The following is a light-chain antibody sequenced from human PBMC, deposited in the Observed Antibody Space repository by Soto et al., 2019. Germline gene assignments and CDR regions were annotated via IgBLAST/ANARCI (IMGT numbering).Light chain of an antibody. Sequence: DIQMTQSPSTLSASVGDRVTITCRASQSISSWLAWYQQKPGKAPKLLIYKASSLESGVPSRFSGSGSGTEFTLTISSLQHDDFATYYCQQYNSYSRTVGQGTKVEIK. CDR2: KAS. CDR1: QSISSW. V-gene: IGKV1-5*03. J-gene: IGKJ1*01. CDR3: QQYNSYSRT.